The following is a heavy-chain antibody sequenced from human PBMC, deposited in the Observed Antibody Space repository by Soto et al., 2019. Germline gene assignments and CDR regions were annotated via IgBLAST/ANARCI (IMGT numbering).Heavy chain of an antibody. CDR1: GVSISSYY. CDR3: ARGVWRGAEYDFWSGYRYYFDY. V-gene: IGHV4-59*01. Sequence: SETLSLTCPVSGVSISSYYWSWIRQPPGKGLEWIGYIYYSGSTNYNPSLKSRVTISVDTSKNQFSLKLSSVTAADTAVYYCARGVWRGAEYDFWSGYRYYFDYWGQGTLVTVSS. J-gene: IGHJ4*02. D-gene: IGHD3-3*01. CDR2: IYYSGST.